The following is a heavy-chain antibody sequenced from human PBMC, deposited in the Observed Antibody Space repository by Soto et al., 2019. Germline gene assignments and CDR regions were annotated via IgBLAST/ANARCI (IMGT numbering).Heavy chain of an antibody. Sequence: EVQLLESGGGLVQPGGSLRLSCAASGFTFSTYAMSWVRQAPGKGLEWVSAISGSGGNSTFYGDSVKGRFTISRDNSKNTLYLQMNSLGAEDTAVYYCAKGGGSCCFDNWCPGTLVTVSS. CDR2: ISGSGGNST. J-gene: IGHJ4*02. V-gene: IGHV3-23*01. D-gene: IGHD2-15*01. CDR3: AKGGGSCCFDN. CDR1: GFTFSTYA.